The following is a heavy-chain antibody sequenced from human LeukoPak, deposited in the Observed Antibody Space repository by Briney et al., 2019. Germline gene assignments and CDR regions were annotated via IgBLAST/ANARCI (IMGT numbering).Heavy chain of an antibody. D-gene: IGHD3-22*01. CDR1: GFTFSNAW. Sequence: SGGSLRLSCAASGFTFSNAWMSWVRQAPGKGLEWVGRIKSKTDGGTTDYAAPVKGRFTISRDDSKNTLYQQMNSLKTEDTAVYYCTTDAGYYDSIDYWGQGTLVTVSS. CDR2: IKSKTDGGTT. CDR3: TTDAGYYDSIDY. J-gene: IGHJ4*02. V-gene: IGHV3-15*01.